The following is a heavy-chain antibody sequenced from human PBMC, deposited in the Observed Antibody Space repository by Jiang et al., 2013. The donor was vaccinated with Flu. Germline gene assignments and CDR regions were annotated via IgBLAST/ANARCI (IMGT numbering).Heavy chain of an antibody. V-gene: IGHV1-69*01. CDR1: GVTLSSYA. D-gene: IGHD5-18*01. J-gene: IGHJ4*02. Sequence: GAEVKKPGSSVKVTCKASGVTLSSYAISWVRQVPGQGLEWMGGIIPIFGKVNYAQKFQGRVTINADESGSTAYMELSSLRSEDTATYYCARAIGGYSYGYVAYWGQGTLVTVSS. CDR3: ARAIGGYSYGYVAY. CDR2: IIPIFGKV.